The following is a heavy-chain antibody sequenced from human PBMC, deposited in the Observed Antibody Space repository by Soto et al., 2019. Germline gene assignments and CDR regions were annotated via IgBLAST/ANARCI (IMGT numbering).Heavy chain of an antibody. Sequence: QVQLVESGGGVVQPGRSLRLSCAASGFTFSSYGMHWVRQAPGKGLEWVAGLWYDGSNKYYADSVKGRFTISRDNAKNTLSLQMNSLRAEDTAVYYFARTGIAAAGMGWFDPWGQGTLVTVSS. CDR2: LWYDGSNK. J-gene: IGHJ5*02. CDR1: GFTFSSYG. D-gene: IGHD6-13*01. V-gene: IGHV3-33*01. CDR3: ARTGIAAAGMGWFDP.